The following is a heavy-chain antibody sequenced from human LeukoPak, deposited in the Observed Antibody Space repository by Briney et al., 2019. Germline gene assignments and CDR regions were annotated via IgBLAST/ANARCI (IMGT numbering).Heavy chain of an antibody. Sequence: AGGSLRLSCTASGFTFGDYAMSWFRQAPGKGLEGVGFIRSKAYGGTTEYAASVKGRFTISRDDSKSIAYLQMTSLKTEDTAVYYCTRDVVAGLYYYYYYMDVWGKGTTVTVSS. D-gene: IGHD6-19*01. V-gene: IGHV3-49*03. CDR1: GFTFGDYA. CDR3: TRDVVAGLYYYYYYMDV. J-gene: IGHJ6*03. CDR2: IRSKAYGGTT.